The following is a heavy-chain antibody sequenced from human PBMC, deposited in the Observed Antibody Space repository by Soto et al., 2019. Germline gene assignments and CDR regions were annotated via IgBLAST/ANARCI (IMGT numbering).Heavy chain of an antibody. Sequence: PSETLSLTCTVSGGSISSVGYYWGWLRQYPGKGLEGIGYIYYSETIHYNPSLKSRVSMSLDMSQTQFSLKPSSVTAADTTIYCCVREDDGGDREYYCLGVWGQGTMVTVSS. CDR2: IYYSETI. J-gene: IGHJ6*02. D-gene: IGHD2-21*02. V-gene: IGHV4-31*03. CDR3: VREDDGGDREYYCLGV. CDR1: GGSISSVGYY.